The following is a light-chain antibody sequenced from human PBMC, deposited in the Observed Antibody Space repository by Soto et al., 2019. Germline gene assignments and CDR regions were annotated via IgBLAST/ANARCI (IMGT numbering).Light chain of an antibody. CDR1: QSVDSRY. J-gene: IGKJ1*01. CDR3: QHYVTSLTT. V-gene: IGKV3-20*01. Sequence: ETVVTQSPGTLSLSPGEGATLSCRASQSVDSRYLAWYQQKPGQAPRLLIHGTSNRASGIPDRFSGSGSGTDFTLTISRLEPEDFAVYYCQHYVTSLTTFGQGTKVEVK. CDR2: GTS.